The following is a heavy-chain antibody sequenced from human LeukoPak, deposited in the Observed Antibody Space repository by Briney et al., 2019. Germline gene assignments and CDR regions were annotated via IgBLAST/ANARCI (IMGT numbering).Heavy chain of an antibody. Sequence: PGGSLRLSCAASGFTFRSYWMSRVRQAPGKGLEWVANINQGGSVKYYVDSVKGRFTISRDDAKNSLYVQMSSLRDEDTAVYYCARVGYSGWNLEYWGQGTLVTVSS. D-gene: IGHD5-12*01. V-gene: IGHV3-7*01. CDR2: INQGGSVK. CDR1: GFTFRSYW. CDR3: ARVGYSGWNLEY. J-gene: IGHJ4*02.